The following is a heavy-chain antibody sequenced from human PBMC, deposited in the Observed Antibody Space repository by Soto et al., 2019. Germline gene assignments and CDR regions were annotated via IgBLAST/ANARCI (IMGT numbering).Heavy chain of an antibody. Sequence: GGSLRLSCAASGFTFTNHNMNWVRQAPGKRLEWVSSISSSSSFRNYADSVKGRFSISRDNDKNLVYLQMDSLRAEDTAVYYCARDPPLSVLVVVATDDFWGQGXLVTVYS. CDR1: GFTFTNHN. V-gene: IGHV3-21*01. J-gene: IGHJ4*02. CDR3: ARDPPLSVLVVVATDDF. CDR2: ISSSSSFR. D-gene: IGHD2-21*01.